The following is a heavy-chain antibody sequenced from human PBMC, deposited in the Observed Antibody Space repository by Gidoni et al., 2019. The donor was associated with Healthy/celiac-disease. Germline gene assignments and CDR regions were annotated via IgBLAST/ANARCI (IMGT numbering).Heavy chain of an antibody. J-gene: IGHJ3*02. V-gene: IGHV1-2*02. CDR1: GSTFTGYY. Sequence: QVQLVQSGAEVKKPGASVKVSCKASGSTFTGYYKHWVRQAPGQGLEWMGWINPNSGGTNYAQKFQGRVTMTRDTSISTAYMELSRLRSDDTAVYYCARDPEEVDYSAFDIWGQGTMVTVSS. CDR2: INPNSGGT. D-gene: IGHD4-4*01. CDR3: ARDPEEVDYSAFDI.